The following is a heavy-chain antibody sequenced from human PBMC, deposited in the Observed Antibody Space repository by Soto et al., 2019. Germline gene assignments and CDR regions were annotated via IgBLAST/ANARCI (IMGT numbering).Heavy chain of an antibody. D-gene: IGHD3-9*01. CDR1: GFTFSSYA. J-gene: IGHJ4*02. V-gene: IGHV3-30-3*01. Sequence: PGGSLRLSCAASGFTFSSYAMHWVRQAPGKGLEWVAVISYDGSNKYYADSVKGRFTISRDNSKNTLYLQMNSLRAEDTAVYYCARDYDILTGFPEGLADPFDYWGQGTLVTVSS. CDR2: ISYDGSNK. CDR3: ARDYDILTGFPEGLADPFDY.